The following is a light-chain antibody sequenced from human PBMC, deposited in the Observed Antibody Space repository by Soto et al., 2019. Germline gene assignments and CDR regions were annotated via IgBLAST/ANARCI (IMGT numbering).Light chain of an antibody. CDR3: CSYAGSYPWV. J-gene: IGLJ1*01. V-gene: IGLV2-11*01. CDR2: DVS. Sequence: QSALTQPRSVSGSPGQSVTISCTGTSSDVGGYNYVSWYRQHPGKAPKLMIYDVSTRPSGVPDRFSGSKSGNTASLTISGLQAEDEDDYYCCSYAGSYPWVFVTGTKLTVL. CDR1: SSDVGGYNY.